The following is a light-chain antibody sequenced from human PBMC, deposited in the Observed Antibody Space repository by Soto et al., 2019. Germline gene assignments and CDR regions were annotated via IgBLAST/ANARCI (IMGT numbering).Light chain of an antibody. CDR1: RSISTY. V-gene: IGKV3-11*01. CDR3: QQYNNWPWT. Sequence: VLTQSPATLSVSPGERATLSCRASRSISTYLAWYQQKPGQAPRLLIYEALNRATGIPARFSGSGSGTDFTLTISSLEPEDFAVYYCQQYNNWPWTFGQGTKVDIK. CDR2: EAL. J-gene: IGKJ1*01.